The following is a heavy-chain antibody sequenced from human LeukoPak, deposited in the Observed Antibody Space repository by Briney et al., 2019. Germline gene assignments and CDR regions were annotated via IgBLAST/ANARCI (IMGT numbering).Heavy chain of an antibody. J-gene: IGHJ6*02. CDR2: INPNSGGT. Sequence: ASVKVSCKASGYSFTGYYIHWVRQAPGQGLEWMGWINPNSGGTSYVQKFQGWVTMTRDTSISAAYMELNSLRSNDTAVYYCARGEERNFYYYYGMDVWGQGTTVTVSS. CDR3: ARGEERNFYYYYGMDV. D-gene: IGHD1-1*01. CDR1: GYSFTGYY. V-gene: IGHV1-2*04.